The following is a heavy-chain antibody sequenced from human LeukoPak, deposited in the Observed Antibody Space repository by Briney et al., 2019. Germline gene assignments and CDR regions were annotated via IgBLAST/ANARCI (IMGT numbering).Heavy chain of an antibody. Sequence: SVKVSCKASGGTFSSYAISWVRQAPGQGLEWMRRIIPIFGTANYAQKFQGRVTITTDESTSTAYMELSSLRSEDTAVYYCARGELNAFDIWGQGTMVTVSS. J-gene: IGHJ3*02. CDR2: IIPIFGTA. D-gene: IGHD2/OR15-2a*01. CDR1: GGTFSSYA. CDR3: ARGELNAFDI. V-gene: IGHV1-69*05.